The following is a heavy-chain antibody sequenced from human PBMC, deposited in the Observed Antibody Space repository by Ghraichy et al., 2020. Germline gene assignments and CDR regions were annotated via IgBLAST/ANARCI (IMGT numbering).Heavy chain of an antibody. J-gene: IGHJ4*02. D-gene: IGHD5-12*01. CDR2: LFGGGGGI. CDR1: GFTFSNYA. Sequence: GGSLRLSCTASGFTFSNYAMNWVRQAPGKGLESISGLFGGGGGIYYSDSVKGRFTISRDNSKNTLFLQMNSLRAEDTAVYYCAKELISGDGYWDIGHWGQGTLVTVSS. CDR3: AKELISGDGYWDIGH. V-gene: IGHV3-23*01.